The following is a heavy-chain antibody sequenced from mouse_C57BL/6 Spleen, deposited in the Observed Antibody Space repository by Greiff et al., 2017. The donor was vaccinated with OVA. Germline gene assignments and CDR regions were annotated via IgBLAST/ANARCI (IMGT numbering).Heavy chain of an antibody. CDR2: IWRGGST. CDR3: AKNEGTGKAWFAY. CDR1: GFSLTSYG. Sequence: VQLQQSGPGLVQPSQSLSITCTVSGFSLTSYGVHWVRQSPGKGLEWLGVIWRGGSTDYNAAFMSRLSITKDNSKSQVFFKMNSLQADDTAIYYCAKNEGTGKAWFAYWGQGTLVTVSA. J-gene: IGHJ3*01. V-gene: IGHV2-5*01. D-gene: IGHD4-1*01.